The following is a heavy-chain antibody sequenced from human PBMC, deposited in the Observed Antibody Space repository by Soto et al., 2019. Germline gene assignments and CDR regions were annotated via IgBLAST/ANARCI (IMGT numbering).Heavy chain of an antibody. V-gene: IGHV4-59*08. CDR2: IYYSGST. CDR1: GGSISSYY. J-gene: IGHJ5*02. CDR3: ARTSVVAATDWFAP. D-gene: IGHD2-15*01. Sequence: SETLSLTCTVSGGSISSYYWSWIRQPPGKGLEWIGYIYYSGSTNYNPSLKSRVTISVDTSKNQFSLKLSSVTAADTAVYYCARTSVVAATDWFAPWGQGTLVTVSS.